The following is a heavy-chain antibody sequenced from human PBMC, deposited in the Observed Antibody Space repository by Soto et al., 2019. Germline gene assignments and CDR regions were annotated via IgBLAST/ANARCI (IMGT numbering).Heavy chain of an antibody. V-gene: IGHV4-30-4*01. CDR1: GGSISSGDYY. CDR2: IHYSEST. J-gene: IGHJ5*02. Sequence: QVQLQESGPGLVKPSQTLSLTCTVSGGSISSGDYYWSLIRQPPGKGLEWIGYIHYSESTYYNPSRENLVTLSVYTSKIHFTRKLSSVTAADTAVYYCARGPSRISTSRYGWCWFDPWGQGTLVTVSS. CDR3: ARGPSRISTSRYGWCWFDP. D-gene: IGHD2-2*01.